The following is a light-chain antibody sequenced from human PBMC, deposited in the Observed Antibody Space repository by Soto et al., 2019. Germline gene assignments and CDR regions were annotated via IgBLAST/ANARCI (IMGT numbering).Light chain of an antibody. J-gene: IGKJ1*01. CDR3: QQRGNWSRT. Sequence: EIVLTQSPATLSLSPGERATLSCRASQSVSSYLAWYQQKPGQAPRLLIYDASNRATGIPARFSGSGSGTDFTLTISSLEPEDFAVYYCQQRGNWSRTFGQGTMVEIK. CDR2: DAS. CDR1: QSVSSY. V-gene: IGKV3-11*01.